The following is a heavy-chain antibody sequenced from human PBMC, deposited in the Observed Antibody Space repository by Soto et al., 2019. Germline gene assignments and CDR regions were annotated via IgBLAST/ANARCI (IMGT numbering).Heavy chain of an antibody. Sequence: EVQLVESGGGLVQPGGSLRLSCAASGFTFSSYWMTWVRQAPGKGLEWVANIKQDGSEKYYVDSVKGRFTISRDNAKNSLYLQMNSLRADDTAVYYCATDRATYDDGSGSSDYWGQGTLVTVSS. CDR2: IKQDGSEK. J-gene: IGHJ4*02. D-gene: IGHD3-10*01. CDR3: ATDRATYDDGSGSSDY. CDR1: GFTFSSYW. V-gene: IGHV3-7*04.